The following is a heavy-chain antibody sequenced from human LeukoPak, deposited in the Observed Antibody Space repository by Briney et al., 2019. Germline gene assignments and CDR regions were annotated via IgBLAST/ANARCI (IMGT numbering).Heavy chain of an antibody. Sequence: GGSLRLSCAASGFTFSSYSMNWVRQAPGKGLEWVSSISSSSSYIYYADSVKGRITISRDNAKNSLYLQMNSLRAEDTAVYYCARDITTVTHGYWGQGTLVTVSS. CDR2: ISSSSSYI. CDR1: GFTFSSYS. V-gene: IGHV3-21*01. CDR3: ARDITTVTHGY. D-gene: IGHD4-17*01. J-gene: IGHJ4*02.